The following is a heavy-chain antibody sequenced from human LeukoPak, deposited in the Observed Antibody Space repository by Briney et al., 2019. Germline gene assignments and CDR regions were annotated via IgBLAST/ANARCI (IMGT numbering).Heavy chain of an antibody. CDR2: IYSSGAT. Sequence: SETLSLTCTVSGGSISSGSYYWSWIRQPAGKGLEWIGRIYSSGATNYNPSLKSRVTISVDTSKNQFSLKLSSVTAADTAVYYCAREQQLVHSFDYWGQGTLVTVSS. J-gene: IGHJ4*02. CDR1: GGSISSGSYY. D-gene: IGHD6-13*01. V-gene: IGHV4-61*10. CDR3: AREQQLVHSFDY.